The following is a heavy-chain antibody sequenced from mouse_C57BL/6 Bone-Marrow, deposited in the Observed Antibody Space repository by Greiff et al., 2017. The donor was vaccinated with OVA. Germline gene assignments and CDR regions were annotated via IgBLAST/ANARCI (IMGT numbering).Heavy chain of an antibody. CDR2: IHPNSGST. J-gene: IGHJ1*03. D-gene: IGHD1-1*01. CDR3: ARVYGSSSYWYFDV. Sequence: VQLQQSGAELVKPGASVKLSCKASGYTFTSYWMHWVKQRPGQGLEWIGMIHPNSGSTNYNEKFKSKATLTVDKSSSTAYMQLSSLTSEDSAVYYCARVYGSSSYWYFDVWGTGTTVTVSS. CDR1: GYTFTSYW. V-gene: IGHV1-64*01.